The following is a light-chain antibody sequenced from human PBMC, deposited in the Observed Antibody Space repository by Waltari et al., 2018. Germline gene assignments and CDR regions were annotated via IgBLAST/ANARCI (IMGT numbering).Light chain of an antibody. V-gene: IGLV4-69*01. Sequence: QLVLTQSPSASAPLGASVKLTCTLSSGHTSKAIAWLQQQPEKGPRYLMKVNSDGSHIKGDEIPIRFSGSSSVAERYLTISSLQSEDEADYYCQTGGHGTWVFGGGTKLTVL. CDR2: VNSDGSH. CDR1: SGHTSKA. J-gene: IGLJ3*02. CDR3: QTGGHGTWV.